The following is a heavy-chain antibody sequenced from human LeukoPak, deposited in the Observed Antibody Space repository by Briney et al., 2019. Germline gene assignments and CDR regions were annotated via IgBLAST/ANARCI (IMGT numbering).Heavy chain of an antibody. Sequence: GRSLRLSCAASGFTFSSYGMHWVRQAPGKGLEWVAVIWYDGSNKYYADSVKGRFTISRDNSKNTLYPQMNSLRAEDTAVYYCATPGQGSDYWGQGTLVTGSS. CDR1: GFTFSSYG. CDR3: ATPGQGSDY. J-gene: IGHJ4*01. CDR2: IWYDGSNK. V-gene: IGHV3-33*01.